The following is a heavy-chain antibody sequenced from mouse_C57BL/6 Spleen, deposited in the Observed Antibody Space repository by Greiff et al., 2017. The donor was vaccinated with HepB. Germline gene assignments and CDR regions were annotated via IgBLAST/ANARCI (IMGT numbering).Heavy chain of an antibody. CDR1: GFTFSDYG. V-gene: IGHV5-17*01. J-gene: IGHJ3*01. CDR2: ISSGSSTI. Sequence: VQLQQSGGGLVKPGGSLKLSCAASGFTFSDYGMHWVRQAPEKGLEWVAYISSGSSTIYYADTVKGRFTISRDNAKNTLFLQMTSLRSEDTAMYYCARNTIAYWGQGTLVTVSA. CDR3: ARNTIAY.